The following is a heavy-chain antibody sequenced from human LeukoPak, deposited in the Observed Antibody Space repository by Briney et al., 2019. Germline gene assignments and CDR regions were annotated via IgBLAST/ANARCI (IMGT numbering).Heavy chain of an antibody. CDR1: GFTFSSYA. CDR2: ISGSGGST. Sequence: GGSLRLSCAASGFTFSSYAMSWVRQAPGKGLEWVSAISGSGGSTYYADSVKGRFTISRDNSKNTLYLQMNSLRAEDTAVYYCARSANYDFWSGPTGYYFDYWGQGTLVTVSS. D-gene: IGHD3-3*01. J-gene: IGHJ4*02. CDR3: ARSANYDFWSGPTGYYFDY. V-gene: IGHV3-23*01.